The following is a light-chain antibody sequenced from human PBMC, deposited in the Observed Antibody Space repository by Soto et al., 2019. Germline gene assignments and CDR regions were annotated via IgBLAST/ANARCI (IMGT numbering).Light chain of an antibody. CDR1: QSLSSN. J-gene: IGKJ1*01. Sequence: EIVMTQSPATLSVSPGERATLSCRASQSLSSNLAWYQRKPGQAPRLLIYGASTRATGIPARFSGSGSGTEFTLTISSLQSEDFAVYYCQQYNNWPPFGQGTKVDIK. CDR2: GAS. V-gene: IGKV3-15*01. CDR3: QQYNNWPP.